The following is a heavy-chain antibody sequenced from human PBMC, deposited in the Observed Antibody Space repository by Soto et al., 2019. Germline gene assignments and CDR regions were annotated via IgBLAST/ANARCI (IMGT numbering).Heavy chain of an antibody. D-gene: IGHD1-26*01. Sequence: GGSLRLSCAASGFTFSSYAMHWVRQAPGKGLEWVAVISYDGSNKYYADSVKGRFTISRDNSKNTLYLQMNSLRAEDTAVYYCARVMVGTGSYLAFDIWGQGTMVTVSS. CDR1: GFTFSSYA. CDR3: ARVMVGTGSYLAFDI. CDR2: ISYDGSNK. J-gene: IGHJ3*02. V-gene: IGHV3-30-3*01.